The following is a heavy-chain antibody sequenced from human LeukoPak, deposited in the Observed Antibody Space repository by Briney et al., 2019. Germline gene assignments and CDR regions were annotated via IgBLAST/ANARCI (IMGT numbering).Heavy chain of an antibody. J-gene: IGHJ4*02. CDR3: ARATPGGLHGYSFDY. D-gene: IGHD5-24*01. V-gene: IGHV1-69*01. CDR2: IIPIFGKA. Sequence: GASVKVSCKASGGTFSRYTISWVRQAPGQGLEWMGGIIPIFGKANYAQKFQGRVTITADESSSTAYMELSSLRSGDTAVYYCARATPGGLHGYSFDYWGQGTVVTVYS. CDR1: GGTFSRYT.